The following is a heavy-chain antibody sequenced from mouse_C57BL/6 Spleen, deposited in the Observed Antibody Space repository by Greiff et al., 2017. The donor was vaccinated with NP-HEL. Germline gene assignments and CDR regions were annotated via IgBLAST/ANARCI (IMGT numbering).Heavy chain of an antibody. CDR1: GYAFTNYL. J-gene: IGHJ4*01. CDR2: INPGSGGT. CDR3: ARSTVYAMDY. V-gene: IGHV1-54*01. Sequence: QVQLKQSGAELVRPGTSVKVSCKASGYAFTNYLIEWVKQRPGQGLEWIGVINPGSGGTNYNEKFKGKATLTADKSSSTAYMQLSSLTSEDSAVYFCARSTVYAMDYWGQGTSVTVSS.